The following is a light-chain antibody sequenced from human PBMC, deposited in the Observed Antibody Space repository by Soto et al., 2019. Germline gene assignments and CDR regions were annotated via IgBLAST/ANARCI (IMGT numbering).Light chain of an antibody. CDR3: QSYDSSLSGYV. CDR1: SSDVGGYNY. J-gene: IGLJ1*01. Sequence: QSALTQPRSVSGSPGQSVTVSCTGTSSDVGGYNYVSWYQHHPGKAPKLIVYDVTQRPSGIPDRFSGSKSGNTASLTISGLQPDDEADYYCQSYDSSLSGYVFGTGTKLTVL. CDR2: DVT. V-gene: IGLV2-11*01.